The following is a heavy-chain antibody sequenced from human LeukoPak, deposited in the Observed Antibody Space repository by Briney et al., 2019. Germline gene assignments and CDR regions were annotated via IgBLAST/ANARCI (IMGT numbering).Heavy chain of an antibody. Sequence: SVKVSCKASGGTFSSYAISWVRQAPGQGLEWMGGIIPIFGTANYAQKFQGRVTITADKSTSTAYTELSSLRSEDTAVYYCARDSGEGKEQQLVLKHWGQGTLVTVSS. CDR2: IIPIFGTA. D-gene: IGHD6-13*01. V-gene: IGHV1-69*06. J-gene: IGHJ1*01. CDR3: ARDSGEGKEQQLVLKH. CDR1: GGTFSSYA.